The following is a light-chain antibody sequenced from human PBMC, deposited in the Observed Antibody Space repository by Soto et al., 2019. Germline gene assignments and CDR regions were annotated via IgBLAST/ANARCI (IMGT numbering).Light chain of an antibody. CDR2: GTS. CDR3: QHYNSYSEA. Sequence: EIVLTQSPGTLSLSPGERAALSCRASQRIGSSFLAWYQQKPGQAPRLLVYGTSVRATGIPDRFSGSGSGTEFTLTISSLQPDDFATYYCQHYNSYSEAFGQGTKVDNK. CDR1: QRIGSSF. J-gene: IGKJ1*01. V-gene: IGKV3-20*01.